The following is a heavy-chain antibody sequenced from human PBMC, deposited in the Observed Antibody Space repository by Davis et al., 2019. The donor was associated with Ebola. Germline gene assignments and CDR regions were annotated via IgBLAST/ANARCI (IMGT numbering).Heavy chain of an antibody. J-gene: IGHJ4*02. CDR1: GGSFSGYY. CDR2: INHIGST. Sequence: SETLSLTCAVYGGSFSGYYWSWIRQPPGKGLEWIGEINHIGSTNYNPSLKSRVTISVDTSKNQFSLKLSSVTAADTAVYYCARGKVWSGYSFDYWGQGTLVTVSS. D-gene: IGHD3-3*01. CDR3: ARGKVWSGYSFDY. V-gene: IGHV4-34*01.